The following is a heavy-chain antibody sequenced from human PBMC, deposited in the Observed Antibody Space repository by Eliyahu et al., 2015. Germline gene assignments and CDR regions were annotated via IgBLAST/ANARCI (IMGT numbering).Heavy chain of an antibody. J-gene: IGHJ4*02. D-gene: IGHD6-19*01. CDR3: AKGSSGWYSYFDY. Sequence: QVQLVESGGGVVQPGRSLRLSCAASGFTXSXYGXHWVRQAPXKXLEWVAVISYXGSNKYYADSVKGRFTISRDNSKNTLYLQMNSLRAEDTAVYYCAKGSSGWYSYFDYWGQGTLVTVSS. V-gene: IGHV3-30*18. CDR1: GFTXSXYG. CDR2: ISYXGSNK.